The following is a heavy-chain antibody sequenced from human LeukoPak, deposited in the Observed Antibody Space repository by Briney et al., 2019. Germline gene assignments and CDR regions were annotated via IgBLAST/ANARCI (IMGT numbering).Heavy chain of an antibody. J-gene: IGHJ4*02. V-gene: IGHV4-34*01. Sequence: PSETLSLTCAAYGGSFSGYYWSWIRQPPGKGLEWIGEINHSGSTNYNPSLKSRVTISVDTSKNQFSLKLSSVTAADTAVYYCAREFWLGTPPQNPSHFDYWGQGTLVTVSS. CDR3: AREFWLGTPPQNPSHFDY. CDR1: GGSFSGYY. CDR2: INHSGST. D-gene: IGHD6-19*01.